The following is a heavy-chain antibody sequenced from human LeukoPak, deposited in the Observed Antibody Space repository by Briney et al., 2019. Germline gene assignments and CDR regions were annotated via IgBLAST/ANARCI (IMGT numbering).Heavy chain of an antibody. V-gene: IGHV4-59*01. D-gene: IGHD5-24*01. J-gene: IGHJ4*02. Sequence: PSETLSLTCSVSGGSISSYYWSWIRQPPGKGLEWIGYIYNSGNTNYNPSLRSRVTISVDTSKSQFSLKVRSVTAADTAVYYCASTRWLQFWGQGTLVTVSS. CDR2: IYNSGNT. CDR3: ASTRWLQF. CDR1: GGSISSYY.